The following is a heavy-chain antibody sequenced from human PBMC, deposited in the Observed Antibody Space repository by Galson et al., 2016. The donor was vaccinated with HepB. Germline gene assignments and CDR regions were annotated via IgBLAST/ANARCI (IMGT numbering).Heavy chain of an antibody. V-gene: IGHV3-23*01. CDR2: IDGPTPNT. J-gene: IGHJ4*02. CDR3: TTSPSHHFDY. CDR1: GFTFRNYD. Sequence: SLRLSCAASGFTFRNYDLSWVRRATGKGLAWVSHIDGPTPNTHYADSVRGRFSIYRDNSRDTLYLQMDSLTAEDSAIYYCTTSPSHHFDYWGPGTLVTVSS.